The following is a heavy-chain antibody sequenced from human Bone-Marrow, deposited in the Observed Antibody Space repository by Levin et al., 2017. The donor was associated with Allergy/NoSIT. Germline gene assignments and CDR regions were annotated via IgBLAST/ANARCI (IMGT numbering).Heavy chain of an antibody. CDR2: ISGNGFSR. D-gene: IGHD4-17*01. V-gene: IGHV3-23*01. Sequence: GGSLRLSCVASGLTFSNYAVSWVRQAPGKGLEWVSGISGNGFSRYFADSVKGRVTISRDNSRSAVYLQMSSLRTEDTAIYFCAKEKYDDYGSAGAFDIWGQGTVVTVS. CDR1: GLTFSNYA. CDR3: AKEKYDDYGSAGAFDI. J-gene: IGHJ3*02.